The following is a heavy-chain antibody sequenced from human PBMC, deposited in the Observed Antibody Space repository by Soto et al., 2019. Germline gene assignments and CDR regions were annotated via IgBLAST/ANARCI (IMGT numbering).Heavy chain of an antibody. CDR2: MYYSGNT. CDR1: GGSISSSNYY. D-gene: IGHD1-1*01. J-gene: IGHJ4*02. CDR3: STTTGY. V-gene: IGHV4-39*01. Sequence: QLQLQESGPGLVKPSETLSLTCIVSGGSISSSNYYWAWVRQPPGKGLEWIGSMYYSGNTYYNASLKGRVTISVDTSKSQFFLKLSSVTAADTAIYYCSTTTGYWGQGILVSVSS.